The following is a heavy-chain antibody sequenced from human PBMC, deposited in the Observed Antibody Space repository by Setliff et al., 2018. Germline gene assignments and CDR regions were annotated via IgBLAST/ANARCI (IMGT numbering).Heavy chain of an antibody. V-gene: IGHV1-18*01. D-gene: IGHD6-13*01. Sequence: ASVKVSCKASGYTFSDYGVSWVRQAPGQGLEWLGWISPYSGNSYSAPKFQGRLFLTTDTSAATAYLDLRSLRSDDTAVYFCSRLVRFCTRTACQRLSGDDYWGQGTLVTGLL. CDR1: GYTFSDYG. CDR3: SRLVRFCTRTACQRLSGDDY. J-gene: IGHJ4*02. CDR2: ISPYSGNS.